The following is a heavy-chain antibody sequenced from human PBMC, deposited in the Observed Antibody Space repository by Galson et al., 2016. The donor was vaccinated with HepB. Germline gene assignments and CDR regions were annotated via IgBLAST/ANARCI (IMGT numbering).Heavy chain of an antibody. Sequence: SETLSLTCTVSGDSVSSGNYWSWIRQPPGKGLEWIGEINHTGSTKYSPSLNSRVTISVDTSKSQLSLKLSSVTAADTAAYYYARGPIVARMRWFDSWGQGSLVTVSS. J-gene: IGHJ5*01. CDR1: GDSVSSGNY. CDR3: ARGPIVARMRWFDS. D-gene: IGHD2-15*01. V-gene: IGHV4-34*01. CDR2: INHTGST.